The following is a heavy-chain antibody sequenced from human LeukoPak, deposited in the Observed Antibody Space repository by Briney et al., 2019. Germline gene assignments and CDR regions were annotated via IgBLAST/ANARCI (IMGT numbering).Heavy chain of an antibody. Sequence: GGSLRLSCEASGFTFSNYPLHWVRQAPGKGLEWVGLVSYDGSIKFYTDSVKGRFTISRDNSKNTLYLQMNSLRAEDTAVYYCARDSHLCCDFWSGYNFDSWGQGTLVTVSS. CDR2: VSYDGSIK. CDR3: ARDSHLCCDFWSGYNFDS. V-gene: IGHV3-30*04. D-gene: IGHD3-3*01. CDR1: GFTFSNYP. J-gene: IGHJ4*02.